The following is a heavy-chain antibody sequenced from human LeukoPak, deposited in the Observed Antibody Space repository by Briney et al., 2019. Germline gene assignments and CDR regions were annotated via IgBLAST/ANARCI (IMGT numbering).Heavy chain of an antibody. CDR3: ARSGLAAAGTFAFDI. CDR2: IYYGGST. Sequence: SETLSLTCTVSGGSVSSGSYYWSWIRQPPGKGLEWIGYIYYGGSTNYNPSLKSRVTISVDTSKNQFSLKLSSVTAADTAVYYCARSGLAAAGTFAFDIWGQGTMVTVSS. CDR1: GGSVSSGSYY. D-gene: IGHD6-13*01. J-gene: IGHJ3*02. V-gene: IGHV4-61*01.